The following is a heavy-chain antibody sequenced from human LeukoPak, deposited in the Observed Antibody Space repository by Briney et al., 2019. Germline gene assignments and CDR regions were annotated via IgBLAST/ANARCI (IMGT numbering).Heavy chain of an antibody. V-gene: IGHV3-21*01. D-gene: IGHD2-2*01. CDR1: GFTFSSYS. CDR2: ISSSSSYI. Sequence: GGSLILSCAASGFTFSSYSMNWVRQAPGKGLEWVSSISSSSSYIYYADSVKGRLTISRDNAKNSLYLQMNSLRAEDTAVYYCARDGTKTVPAAMDYWGQGTLVTVSS. CDR3: ARDGTKTVPAAMDY. J-gene: IGHJ4*02.